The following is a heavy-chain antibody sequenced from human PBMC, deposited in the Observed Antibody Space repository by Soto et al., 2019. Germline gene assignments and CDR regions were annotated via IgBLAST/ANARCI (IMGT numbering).Heavy chain of an antibody. D-gene: IGHD1-26*01. J-gene: IGHJ4*02. Sequence: VAVIWYDGSNKYYADSVKGRFTISRDNSKNTLYLQMNSLRAEDTAVYYCARGYRIVGVTYEPFDYWGQGTLVTVSS. CDR2: IWYDGSNK. CDR3: ARGYRIVGVTYEPFDY. V-gene: IGHV3-33*01.